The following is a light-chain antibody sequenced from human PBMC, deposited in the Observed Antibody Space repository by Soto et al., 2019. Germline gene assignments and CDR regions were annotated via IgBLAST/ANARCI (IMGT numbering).Light chain of an antibody. CDR3: SSYATSRTHVA. J-gene: IGLJ2*01. CDR1: SSDVGGYSF. CDR2: DVS. V-gene: IGLV2-14*01. Sequence: QSALTQPASVSGSPGQSITISCTGTSSDVGGYSFVSWYQHHPGKAPKLIIHDVSSRPSGVSTRFSASKSGNTASLTISGLQAEDEADYYCSSYATSRTHVAFGGGTQLTVL.